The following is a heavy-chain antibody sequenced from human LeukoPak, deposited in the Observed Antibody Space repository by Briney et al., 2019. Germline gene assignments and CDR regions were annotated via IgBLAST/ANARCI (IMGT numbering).Heavy chain of an antibody. CDR2: IRSKTDGGTA. CDR1: GFAFSHAW. V-gene: IGHV3-15*01. Sequence: PGGSLRLSCAASGFAFSHAWMSWVRQAPGKGLEWVGLIRSKTDGGTADYAAPVKGRFTISRDDSKNTLYLQMNSLKTEDTAVYYCTTDPPGFGYCSGGSCSSDNWFDPWGQGTLVTVSS. J-gene: IGHJ5*02. D-gene: IGHD2-15*01. CDR3: TTDPPGFGYCSGGSCSSDNWFDP.